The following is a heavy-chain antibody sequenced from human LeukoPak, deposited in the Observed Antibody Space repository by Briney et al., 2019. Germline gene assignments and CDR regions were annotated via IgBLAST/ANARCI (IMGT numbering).Heavy chain of an antibody. Sequence: GGSLRLSCAASGFTFSSYSMNWVRQAPGKGLEWVSSISSSSSYIYYADSVKGRFTISRDNAKNPLYLQMNSLRAEDTAVYYCARWDGDDYTDAFDIWGQGTMVTVSS. D-gene: IGHD5-24*01. V-gene: IGHV3-21*01. CDR2: ISSSSSYI. CDR1: GFTFSSYS. J-gene: IGHJ3*02. CDR3: ARWDGDDYTDAFDI.